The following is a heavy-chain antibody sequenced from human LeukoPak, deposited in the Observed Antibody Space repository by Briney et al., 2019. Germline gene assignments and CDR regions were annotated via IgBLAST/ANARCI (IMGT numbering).Heavy chain of an antibody. D-gene: IGHD4-17*01. CDR2: ITGSGGAT. J-gene: IGHJ4*02. V-gene: IGHV3-23*01. CDR3: AKSPHGYGDFFDY. Sequence: PGGSLRLSCAASGFTFSTYAVNWVRQAPGKGLEWVSAITGSGGATYYADSVKGRFTISRDNSKNTLYLQMSSLRAEDTAVYYCAKSPHGYGDFFDYWGQGTLVIVSS. CDR1: GFTFSTYA.